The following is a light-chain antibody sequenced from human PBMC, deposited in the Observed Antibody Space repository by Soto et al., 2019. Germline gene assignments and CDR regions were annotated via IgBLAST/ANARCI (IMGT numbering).Light chain of an antibody. CDR2: DAS. CDR1: QTISVS. CDR3: QQSDKYST. J-gene: IGKJ1*01. Sequence: IQMTESPSTLSASVGDTVTITCRASQTISVSLAWYQQKPGKAPNLLIYDASTLQEGVPSRFSGSGSGTEFTLTVTSLQPDDFTTYFCQQSDKYSTFGQGTKVDIK. V-gene: IGKV1-5*01.